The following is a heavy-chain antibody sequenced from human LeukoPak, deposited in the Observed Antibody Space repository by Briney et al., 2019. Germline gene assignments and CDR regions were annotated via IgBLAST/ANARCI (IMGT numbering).Heavy chain of an antibody. CDR1: GFTFSSYG. CDR3: AREEGGAGLYGFDI. D-gene: IGHD1-26*01. CDR2: ISSSSDYI. J-gene: IGHJ3*02. Sequence: PGGSLRLTCAASGFTFSSYGMNWVRQAPGKGLEWVSSISSSSDYIYYADSLKGRFTISRDNAKSSLYLQMNSLRAEDTAVYYCAREEGGAGLYGFDIWGQGTMVTVSS. V-gene: IGHV3-21*01.